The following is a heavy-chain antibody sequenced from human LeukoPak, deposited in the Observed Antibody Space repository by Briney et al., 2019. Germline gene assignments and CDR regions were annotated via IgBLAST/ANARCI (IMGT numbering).Heavy chain of an antibody. D-gene: IGHD6-13*01. V-gene: IGHV3-23*01. Sequence: GGSLRLSCAASGFTFSNYAMSWVRQAPGKGLEWVSTISGSGSSTYYADSVKGRFTIFRDNSKNTLYLQMNSLRAEDTAGYYCSLVPNYWGQGALVTVSS. CDR3: SLVPNY. CDR1: GFTFSNYA. CDR2: ISGSGSST. J-gene: IGHJ4*02.